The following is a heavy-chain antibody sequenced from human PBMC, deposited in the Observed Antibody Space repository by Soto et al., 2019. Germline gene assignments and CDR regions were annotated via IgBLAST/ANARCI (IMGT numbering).Heavy chain of an antibody. CDR3: AREGYCISTSCKPLDY. Sequence: ASVKVSCKASGYTFTSYGISWVRQAPGQGLEWMGWISAYNGNTNYAQKFQGRVTMTRNTSISTAYMELSSLRSEDTAVYYCAREGYCISTSCKPLDYWGQGTLVTVSS. V-gene: IGHV1-18*01. CDR1: GYTFTSYG. D-gene: IGHD2-2*01. J-gene: IGHJ4*02. CDR2: ISAYNGNT.